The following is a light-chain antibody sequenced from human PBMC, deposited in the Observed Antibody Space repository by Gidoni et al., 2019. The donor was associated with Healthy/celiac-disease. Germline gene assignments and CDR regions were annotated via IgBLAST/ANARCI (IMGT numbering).Light chain of an antibody. Sequence: QSALTQPASVSGSPGQSITISCTGPSSDVGGYNYVSWYQQHPGKAPKLMIYDVSNRPSGVSNRFSGSKSGNTASLTISGRQAEDEADYYCSSYTSSSTVFGGGTKLTV. V-gene: IGLV2-14*03. CDR3: SSYTSSSTV. CDR1: SSDVGGYNY. CDR2: DVS. J-gene: IGLJ2*01.